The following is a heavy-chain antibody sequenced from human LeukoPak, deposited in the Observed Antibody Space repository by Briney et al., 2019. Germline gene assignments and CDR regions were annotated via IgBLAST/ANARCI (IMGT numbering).Heavy chain of an antibody. V-gene: IGHV4-59*01. CDR3: ARAVVVVPAAIQEVHYYYGMDV. CDR1: GGSISIYY. J-gene: IGHJ6*02. Sequence: EILSLTCTVSGGSISIYYWSWIRQPPGKGLEWIGYIYYSGSTNYNPSLKSRVTISVDTSKNQFSLKLSSVTAADTAVYYCARAVVVVPAAIQEVHYYYGMDVWGQGTTVTVSS. CDR2: IYYSGST. D-gene: IGHD2-2*01.